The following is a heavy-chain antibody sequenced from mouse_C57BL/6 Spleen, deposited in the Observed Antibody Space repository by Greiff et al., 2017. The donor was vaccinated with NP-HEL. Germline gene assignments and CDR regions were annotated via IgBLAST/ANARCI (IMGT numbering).Heavy chain of an antibody. J-gene: IGHJ4*01. Sequence: DVHLVESGGDLVKPGGSLKLSCAASGFTFSSYGMSWVRQTPDKRLEWVATISSGGSYTYYPDSVKGRFTISRDNAKNTLYLQMSSLKSEDTAMYYCARPDGYYPFYAMDYWGQGTSVTVSS. CDR2: ISSGGSYT. V-gene: IGHV5-6*01. CDR3: ARPDGYYPFYAMDY. CDR1: GFTFSSYG. D-gene: IGHD2-3*01.